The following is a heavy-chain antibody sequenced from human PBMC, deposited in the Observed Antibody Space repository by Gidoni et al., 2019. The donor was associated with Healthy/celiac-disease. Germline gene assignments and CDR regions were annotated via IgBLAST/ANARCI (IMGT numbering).Heavy chain of an antibody. CDR2: IDWDDDK. CDR1: GFSLSTSGMC. Sequence: QVTLREYGPALVTPTQTLTLTCTFSGFSLSTSGMCVSWLRQPPGKALEWLARIDWDDDKYYSTSLKTRLTISKDTSKNQVVLTMTNMDPVDTATYYCARTLWWGERGLDVWGQGTTVTVSS. J-gene: IGHJ6*02. V-gene: IGHV2-70*15. CDR3: ARTLWWGERGLDV. D-gene: IGHD2-21*01.